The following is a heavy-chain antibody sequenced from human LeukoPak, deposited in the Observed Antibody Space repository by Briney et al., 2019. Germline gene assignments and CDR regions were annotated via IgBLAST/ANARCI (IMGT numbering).Heavy chain of an antibody. Sequence: GGSLRLSCAASGFTFSSSAMSWVRQAPGKGLEWVANIKEDGSEKYYVDYVKGRFTISRDNAKNSLCLQMNSLRAEDTAMYYCATYSGSRSFGYWGQGSLATVSS. J-gene: IGHJ4*02. D-gene: IGHD1-26*01. CDR3: ATYSGSRSFGY. CDR2: IKEDGSEK. V-gene: IGHV3-7*01. CDR1: GFTFSSSA.